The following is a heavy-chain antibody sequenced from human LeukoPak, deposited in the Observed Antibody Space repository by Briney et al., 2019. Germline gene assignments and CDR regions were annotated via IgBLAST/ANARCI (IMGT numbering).Heavy chain of an antibody. CDR3: ARLRASTVATINYYYYGMDV. V-gene: IGHV4-59*08. Sequence: SETLSLTCTVSGGSISTYLWSWIRQPPGKGLEWIGYIYYSGSTNYNPSLKSRVTISLDTSKNQFSLKLSSVTAADTAVYYCARLRASTVATINYYYYGMDVWGQGTTVTVSS. CDR2: IYYSGST. J-gene: IGHJ6*02. D-gene: IGHD5-12*01. CDR1: GGSISTYL.